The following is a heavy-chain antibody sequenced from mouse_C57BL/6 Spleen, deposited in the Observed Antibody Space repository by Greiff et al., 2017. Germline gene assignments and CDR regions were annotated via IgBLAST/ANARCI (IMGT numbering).Heavy chain of an antibody. D-gene: IGHD4-1*01. CDR2: IDPEDGET. J-gene: IGHJ2*01. V-gene: IGHV14-2*01. Sequence: VQLQQSGAELVKPGASVKLSCTASGFNIKDYYMHWVKQRTEQGLEWIGRIDPEDGETKYATKFQGKATITADTSSNTAYLQLSSLTSEDTAVYYCARYWDGDYWGQGTTLTVSS. CDR3: ARYWDGDY. CDR1: GFNIKDYY.